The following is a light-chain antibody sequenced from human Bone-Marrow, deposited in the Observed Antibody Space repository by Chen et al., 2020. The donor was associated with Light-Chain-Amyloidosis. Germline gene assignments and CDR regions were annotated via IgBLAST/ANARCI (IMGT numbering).Light chain of an antibody. J-gene: IGLJ3*02. Sequence: QSVLTQPPSASGTPGQRGTISCSGSSSNIGSNYVYWYQQLPGTAPKLLIYRNNQRPSGVPDRFSGSKSGTSASLSSSGLRSEDEADYYWAAWDDSLSGWVFGGGTKLTVL. V-gene: IGLV1-47*01. CDR1: SSNIGSNY. CDR2: RNN. CDR3: AAWDDSLSGWV.